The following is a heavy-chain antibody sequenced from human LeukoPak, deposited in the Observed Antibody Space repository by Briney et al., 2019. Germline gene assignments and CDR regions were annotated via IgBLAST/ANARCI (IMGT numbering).Heavy chain of an antibody. V-gene: IGHV3-23*01. CDR1: GFTFDDYG. J-gene: IGHJ4*02. CDR3: AKDRAQQLVLDF. Sequence: PGGSLRLSCAASGFTFDDYGMSWVRQAPGKGLEWVSAIIGSGSSTYYADSVKGRFTISRDNSKNTLFLQMSSLRAEDTAVYYCAKDRAQQLVLDFWGQGTLVTVSS. CDR2: IIGSGSST. D-gene: IGHD6-13*01.